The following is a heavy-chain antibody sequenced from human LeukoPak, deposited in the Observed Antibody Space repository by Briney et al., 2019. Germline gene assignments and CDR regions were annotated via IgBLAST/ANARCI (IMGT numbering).Heavy chain of an antibody. CDR2: ISYDGSNK. CDR1: GFTFSSYG. V-gene: IGHV3-30*18. D-gene: IGHD1-26*01. Sequence: PGRSLRPSCAASGFTFSSYGMHWVRQAPGKGLEWVAVISYDGSNKYYADSVKGRFTISRDNSKNTLYLQMNSLRAEDTAVYYCAKELRPGGSYWRGDYFDYWGQGTLVTVSS. J-gene: IGHJ4*02. CDR3: AKELRPGGSYWRGDYFDY.